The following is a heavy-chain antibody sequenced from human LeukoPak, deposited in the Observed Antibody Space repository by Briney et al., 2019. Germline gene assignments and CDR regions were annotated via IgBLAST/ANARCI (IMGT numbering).Heavy chain of an antibody. J-gene: IGHJ4*02. CDR2: MNPNSGNT. Sequence: GASVKVSCMASGYTFTSYDINWVRQATGQGLEWMGWMNPNSGNTGYAQKFQGRVTITRNTSISTAYMELSSLRSEDTAVYYCARSTVAGRFDYWGQGTLVTVSS. D-gene: IGHD6-19*01. V-gene: IGHV1-8*03. CDR3: ARSTVAGRFDY. CDR1: GYTFTSYD.